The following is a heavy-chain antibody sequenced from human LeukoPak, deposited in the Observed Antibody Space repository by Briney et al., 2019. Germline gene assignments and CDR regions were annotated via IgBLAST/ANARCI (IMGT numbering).Heavy chain of an antibody. V-gene: IGHV3-43*02. J-gene: IGHJ4*02. CDR3: AKDIGERGYSVH. CDR2: ISGDGGST. D-gene: IGHD5/OR15-5a*01. Sequence: GGSLRLSCAASGFTFDDYAMHWVRQAPGKGLEWVSLISGDGGSTYYADSVRGRFTISRHNSKNSLYLQMNSLRTEDTAFYYCAKDIGERGYSVHWGQGTLVTVSS. CDR1: GFTFDDYA.